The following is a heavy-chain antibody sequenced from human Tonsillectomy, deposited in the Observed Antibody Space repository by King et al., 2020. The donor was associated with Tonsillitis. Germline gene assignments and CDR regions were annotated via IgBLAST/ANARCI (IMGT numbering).Heavy chain of an antibody. CDR3: ARGPRHYYEAAFDI. V-gene: IGHV3-20*01. D-gene: IGHD3-22*01. J-gene: IGHJ3*02. Sequence: VQLVESGGGVVRPGGSLRLSCAASGFTFDDYGMNWVRQAPGKGLEWVSGINWNGGSTGYADSLKGRFTISRDNAKNSLYLQMNSLRADDTALYRCARGPRHYYEAAFDIWGQGTMVTVAS. CDR1: GFTFDDYG. CDR2: INWNGGST.